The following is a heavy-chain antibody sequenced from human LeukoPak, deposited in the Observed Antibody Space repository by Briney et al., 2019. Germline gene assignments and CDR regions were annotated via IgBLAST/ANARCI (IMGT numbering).Heavy chain of an antibody. CDR3: ARDQRYYYDSSGHFDY. CDR1: GFTFSNYS. Sequence: GGSLRLSRAASGFTFSNYSMNWVRQAPGKGLEWVSYISSSRSTIHYADSVKGRFTISRDNAEKSLYLQMNSLRAEDTAVYYCARDQRYYYDSSGHFDYWGQGALVTVSS. V-gene: IGHV3-48*01. D-gene: IGHD3-22*01. CDR2: ISSSRSTI. J-gene: IGHJ4*02.